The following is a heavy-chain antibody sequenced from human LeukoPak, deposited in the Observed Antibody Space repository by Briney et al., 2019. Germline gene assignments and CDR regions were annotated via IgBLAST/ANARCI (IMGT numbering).Heavy chain of an antibody. Sequence: ASVKVSCKASGYTFTSYGISWVRQAPGQGLEWMGWISAYNGNTNYAQKFQGRVTITADESTSTAYMELSSLRSEDTAVYYCARNEEWGCSSTSCYVLWGQGTLVTVSS. V-gene: IGHV1-18*01. J-gene: IGHJ4*02. CDR3: ARNEEWGCSSTSCYVL. CDR2: ISAYNGNT. D-gene: IGHD2-2*01. CDR1: GYTFTSYG.